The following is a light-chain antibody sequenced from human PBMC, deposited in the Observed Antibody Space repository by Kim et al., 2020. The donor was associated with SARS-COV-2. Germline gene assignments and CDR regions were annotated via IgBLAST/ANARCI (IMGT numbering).Light chain of an antibody. CDR1: QSLVHSDGNTY. CDR3: MQGTHWPPYT. CDR2: KIS. Sequence: DVVMTQSPLSLPVTLGQPASISCRSSQSLVHSDGNTYLNWFQQRPGQSPRRLVYKISNRDSGVPDRFSGSGSGTEFTLKISRVEAEDFGVYYCMQGTHWPPYTFGQGTKLEI. V-gene: IGKV2-30*02. J-gene: IGKJ2*01.